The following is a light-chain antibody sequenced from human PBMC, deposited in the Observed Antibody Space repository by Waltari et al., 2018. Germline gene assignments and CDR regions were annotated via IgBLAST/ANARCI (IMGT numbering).Light chain of an antibody. CDR1: RTINVF. J-gene: IGKJ2*01. CDR2: AAT. Sequence: DIQMLQSRSDLCAFIGDSGTLACRASRTINVFLLLYQQKPVKAPNLLIHAATRLQSGAPSRVSGTGSGTFFTLTITNVQPEDFATYYCQQSYDYPYTFGQGTKLEIK. V-gene: IGKV1-39*01. CDR3: QQSYDYPYT.